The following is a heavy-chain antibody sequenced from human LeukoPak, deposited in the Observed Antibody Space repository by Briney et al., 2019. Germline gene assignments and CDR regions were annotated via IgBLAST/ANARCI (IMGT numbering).Heavy chain of an antibody. CDR2: IRSKAYGGTT. J-gene: IGHJ4*02. V-gene: IGHV3-49*03. Sequence: SGGSLRLSCTASGFTFGDYAMSWFRQAPGKGLEWVGFIRSKAYGGTTEYAASVKGRFTISRDDSKSNAYLQMNSLKTEDTAVYYCTRVDPGIAVAAPDYWGQGTLVTVSS. CDR1: GFTFGDYA. D-gene: IGHD6-19*01. CDR3: TRVDPGIAVAAPDY.